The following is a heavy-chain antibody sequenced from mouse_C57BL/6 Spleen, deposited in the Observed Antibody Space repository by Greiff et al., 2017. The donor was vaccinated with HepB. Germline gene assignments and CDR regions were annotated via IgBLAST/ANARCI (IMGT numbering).Heavy chain of an antibody. J-gene: IGHJ4*01. CDR2: IYPGDGDT. V-gene: IGHV1-82*01. Sequence: VQLQQSGPELVKPGASVKISCKASGYAFSSSWMNWVKQRPGKGLEWIGRIYPGDGDTNYNGKFKGKATLTADKSSSTAYMQLSSLTSEDSAVYLCARSLYYGSRDYAMDYWGQGTSVTVSS. CDR1: GYAFSSSW. D-gene: IGHD1-1*01. CDR3: ARSLYYGSRDYAMDY.